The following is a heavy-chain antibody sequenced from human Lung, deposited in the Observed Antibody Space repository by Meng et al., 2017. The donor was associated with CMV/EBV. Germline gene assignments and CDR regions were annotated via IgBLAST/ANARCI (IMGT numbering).Heavy chain of an antibody. CDR1: GGTFSSYA. D-gene: IGHD3-16*01. CDR2: IIPIFGTA. Sequence: SXXVSXKASGGTFSSYAISWVRQAPGQGLEWMGGIIPIFGTANYAQKFQGRVTITTDESTSTAYMELSSLRSEDTAVYYCARFVYRPPHYYYGMDVWGQGTXVT. V-gene: IGHV1-69*05. J-gene: IGHJ6*02. CDR3: ARFVYRPPHYYYGMDV.